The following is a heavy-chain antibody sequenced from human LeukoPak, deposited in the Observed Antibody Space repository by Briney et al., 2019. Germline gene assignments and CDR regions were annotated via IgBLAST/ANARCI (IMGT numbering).Heavy chain of an antibody. CDR1: GFTFTNYG. D-gene: IGHD3-22*01. CDR2: ISDSGAAT. V-gene: IGHV3-23*01. J-gene: IGHJ6*03. CDR3: AKVSGSSGYYPNYYYYYYMDV. Sequence: GGSLRLSCAASGFTFTNYGMNWVRQAPGKGLEWVSSISDSGAATYYADSVKGRITISRDNSKNTVYLQMNSLRAEDTAVYYCAKVSGSSGYYPNYYYYYYMDVWGKGTTVTVSS.